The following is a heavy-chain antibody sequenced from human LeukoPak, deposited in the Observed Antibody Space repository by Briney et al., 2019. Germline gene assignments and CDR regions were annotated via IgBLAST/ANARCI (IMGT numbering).Heavy chain of an antibody. CDR3: ARKLTGTTYFAS. Sequence: QPGGSLRLSCAASGFTFSTYDMNWVRQAPGKGLEWVSYIHSGGETIFYADSVKGRSTISRDIAKNSLYLQMNSLRAEDTAVYYCARKLTGTTYFASWGQGTLVTVSS. CDR2: IHSGGETI. V-gene: IGHV3-48*03. J-gene: IGHJ4*02. CDR1: GFTFSTYD. D-gene: IGHD1-1*01.